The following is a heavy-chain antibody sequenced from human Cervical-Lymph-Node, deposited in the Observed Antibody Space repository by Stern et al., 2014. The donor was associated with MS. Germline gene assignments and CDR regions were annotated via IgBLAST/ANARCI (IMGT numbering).Heavy chain of an antibody. CDR3: ARHRGGDYANY. J-gene: IGHJ4*02. V-gene: IGHV5-51*01. Sequence: MQLVQSGAEVRKPGESLKISCQVSGYSFANFWVGWVRQLPGKCPELMGCIFPGDSDTRSSPTFEGQVTISADKSTSTAYLQWNSLKAADTAMYYCARHRGGDYANYWGQGTLVTVSS. D-gene: IGHD4-17*01. CDR2: IFPGDSDT. CDR1: GYSFANFW.